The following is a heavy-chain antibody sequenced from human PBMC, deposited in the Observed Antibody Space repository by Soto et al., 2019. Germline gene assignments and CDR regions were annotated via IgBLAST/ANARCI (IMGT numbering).Heavy chain of an antibody. CDR3: ERLGRHWRAFSY. CDR2: VHHTGVT. J-gene: IGHJ4*02. V-gene: IGHV4-39*02. CDR1: GCSVSSDFYY. D-gene: IGHD3-3*02. Sequence: QLLESGSGRVRPSETLALTCSVSGCSVSSDFYYCAWIRQAPGKGLGWIGSVHHTGVTDYNPYLRSRVIIDLNSSKNSFSMRMISVTATNTDLYYCERLGRHWRAFSYWGPGTQVTVSS.